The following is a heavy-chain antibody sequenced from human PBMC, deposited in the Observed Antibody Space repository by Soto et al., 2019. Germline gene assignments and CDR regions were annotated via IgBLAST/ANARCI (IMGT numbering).Heavy chain of an antibody. D-gene: IGHD3-16*01. V-gene: IGHV3-33*01. CDR1: GFTFSSHG. CDR2: IWYDGSNK. Sequence: QVQLVESGGGVVQPGRCLRVSCAASGFTFSSHGMHWVRQAPGKGLEWVAVIWYDGSNKYYGESVKSRFIISRDNSKNTVDLQMNSLRAEDTAIYYCARWGPDKVPDYWGQGTLVTVSS. CDR3: ARWGPDKVPDY. J-gene: IGHJ4*02.